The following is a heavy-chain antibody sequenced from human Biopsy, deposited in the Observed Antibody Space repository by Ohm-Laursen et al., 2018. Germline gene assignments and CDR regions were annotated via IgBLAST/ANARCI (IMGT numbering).Heavy chain of an antibody. CDR2: IFRNSGNI. CDR1: GFTFDDYA. CDR3: ALAAAQTVTHFDY. J-gene: IGHJ4*02. Sequence: SLRLSCAASGFTFDDYAMHWVRQAPGKGLEWVSGIFRNSGNIDYAASVKGRFTISRDNAKNTLYLQMNSLRADDTAVYYCALAAAQTVTHFDYWGQGTLVTVSS. V-gene: IGHV3-9*01. D-gene: IGHD4-17*01.